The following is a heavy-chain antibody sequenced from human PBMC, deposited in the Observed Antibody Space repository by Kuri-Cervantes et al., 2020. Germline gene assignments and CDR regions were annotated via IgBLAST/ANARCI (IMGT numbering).Heavy chain of an antibody. CDR2: ISWNSGSI. J-gene: IGHJ5*02. CDR1: GFTFDDYA. D-gene: IGHD2-2*01. Sequence: SLKISCAASGFTFDDYAMHWVRQAPGKGLEWVSGISWNSGSIGYADSVKGRFTISRDNAKNSLYLQMNSLRAEDTAVYYCAREQGYCSSTSCYDWFDPWGQGTLVTVSS. CDR3: AREQGYCSSTSCYDWFDP. V-gene: IGHV3-9*01.